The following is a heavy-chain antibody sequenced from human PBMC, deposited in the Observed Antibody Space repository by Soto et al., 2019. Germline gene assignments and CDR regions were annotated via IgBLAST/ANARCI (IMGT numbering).Heavy chain of an antibody. CDR1: GGSISSYY. J-gene: IGHJ4*02. CDR2: IYYSGST. Sequence: SETLSLSCTVSGGSISSYYWSWIRQPPGKGLEWIGYIYYSGSTNYNPSLKSRVTISVDTSKNQFSLKLSSVTAADTAVYYCARELKRGFDYWGQGTLVTVSS. CDR3: ARELKRGFDY. V-gene: IGHV4-59*01. D-gene: IGHD3-16*01.